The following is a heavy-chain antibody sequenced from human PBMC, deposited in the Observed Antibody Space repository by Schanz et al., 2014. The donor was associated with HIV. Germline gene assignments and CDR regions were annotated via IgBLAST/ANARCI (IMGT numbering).Heavy chain of an antibody. D-gene: IGHD3-3*01. J-gene: IGHJ5*02. CDR3: ARDLGGDFWSAQGGFDP. CDR1: GFTLTSYY. Sequence: QVQLVQSGAEVKKPGASVKVACRVSGFTLTSYYMHWVRQAPGQGLEWMGIINPSGGRTNYAQKFQGRVSMTTDTSTSTVYMELRSLRSEDTAVYYCARDLGGDFWSAQGGFDPWGQGTLVTVSS. CDR2: INPSGGRT. V-gene: IGHV1-46*01.